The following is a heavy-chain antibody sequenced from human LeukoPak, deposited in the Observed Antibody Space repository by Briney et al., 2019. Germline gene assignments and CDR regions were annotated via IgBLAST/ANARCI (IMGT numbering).Heavy chain of an antibody. V-gene: IGHV1-46*01. J-gene: IGHJ4*02. CDR2: INPSGGSA. CDR3: ARVGMGGTIFGVALDY. D-gene: IGHD3-3*01. Sequence: ASVKVSCKASGYTFTSYYMHWVRQAPGQGLERMGIINPSGGSASYAQKFQGRVTMTRDMSTSTVYMELSSLRSEDTAVYYCARVGMGGTIFGVALDYWGQGTLVTVSS. CDR1: GYTFTSYY.